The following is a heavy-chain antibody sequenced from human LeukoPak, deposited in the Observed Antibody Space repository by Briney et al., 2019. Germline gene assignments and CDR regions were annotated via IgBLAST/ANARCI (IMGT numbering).Heavy chain of an antibody. Sequence: GESLKISCKGSGYSFTSYWIGWVRQMPGKGREWMGIIYPGDSDTRYSPSFQGQVTISADKSISTAYLQWSSLKASDTAMYYCARHSGSYSSGWYSIDYWGQGTLVTVSP. V-gene: IGHV5-51*01. D-gene: IGHD6-19*01. J-gene: IGHJ4*02. CDR2: IYPGDSDT. CDR1: GYSFTSYW. CDR3: ARHSGSYSSGWYSIDY.